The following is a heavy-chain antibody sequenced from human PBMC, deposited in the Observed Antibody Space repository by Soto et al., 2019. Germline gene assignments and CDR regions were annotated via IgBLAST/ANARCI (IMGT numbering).Heavy chain of an antibody. J-gene: IGHJ6*02. D-gene: IGHD1-1*01. CDR1: GYPFTHYG. Sequence: ASVKVSCKASGYPFTHYGITWVRQAPGQGLEWMGWISPFNGNTNYGQNFQDRVTITADQSTNTLFMELSSLTFDDTAIYFCANGHDNYFYYGMDVWGQGTTVTVSS. CDR2: ISPFNGNT. CDR3: ANGHDNYFYYGMDV. V-gene: IGHV1-18*01.